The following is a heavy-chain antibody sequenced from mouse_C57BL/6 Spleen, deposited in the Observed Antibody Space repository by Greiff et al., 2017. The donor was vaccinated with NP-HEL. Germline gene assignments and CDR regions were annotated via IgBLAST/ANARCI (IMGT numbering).Heavy chain of an antibody. Sequence: VQLQQSGAELMKPGASVKLSCKATGYTFTGYWIEWVKQRPGHGLEWIGEILPGSGSTNYNEKFKGKVTFTADTSSNTAYMQLSSLTTEDSAIYYCSRIYDYGSSYNYYAMDYWGQGTSVTVSS. D-gene: IGHD1-1*01. V-gene: IGHV1-9*01. CDR1: GYTFTGYW. CDR2: ILPGSGST. J-gene: IGHJ4*01. CDR3: SRIYDYGSSYNYYAMDY.